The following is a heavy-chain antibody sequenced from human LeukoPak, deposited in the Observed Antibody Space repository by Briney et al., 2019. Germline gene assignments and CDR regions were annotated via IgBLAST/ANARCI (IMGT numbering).Heavy chain of an antibody. J-gene: IGHJ5*02. Sequence: GGSLRLSCAASGFTFSSYAMHWVRQAPGKGLEWVAVISYDGSNKYYADSVKGRFTISRDNSKNTLYLQMNSLRAEDTAVYYCARDREWKLGYCSGGSCYFGDGWFDPWGQGTLVTVSS. CDR1: GFTFSSYA. D-gene: IGHD2-15*01. CDR3: ARDREWKLGYCSGGSCYFGDGWFDP. CDR2: ISYDGSNK. V-gene: IGHV3-30-3*01.